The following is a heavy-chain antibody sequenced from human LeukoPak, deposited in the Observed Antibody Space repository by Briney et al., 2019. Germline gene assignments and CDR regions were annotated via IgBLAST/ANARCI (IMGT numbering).Heavy chain of an antibody. CDR3: ARDGTTSPYYYGMDV. Sequence: GGSLRLSCAASGFTVSSNYMSWVRQAPGKGLEWVSAIYSGGSTYYADSVKGRFTISRDNSKNTLYLQMNSLRAEDTAVYYCARDGTTSPYYYGMDVWGQGTTVTVSS. CDR1: GFTVSSNY. D-gene: IGHD1-7*01. CDR2: IYSGGST. V-gene: IGHV3-53*01. J-gene: IGHJ6*02.